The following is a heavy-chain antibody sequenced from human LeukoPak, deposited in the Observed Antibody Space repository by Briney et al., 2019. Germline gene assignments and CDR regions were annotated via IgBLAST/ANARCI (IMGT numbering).Heavy chain of an antibody. J-gene: IGHJ3*02. Sequence: KTSETLSLTCTVSGGSISSSSYYWGWIRQPPGKGLEWIGSIYYSGSTYYNPSLKSRVTISVDTSKNQFSLKLSSVTAADTAVYYCALEGQGSDAFDIWGQGTMVTVSS. V-gene: IGHV4-39*07. CDR1: GGSISSSSYY. CDR3: ALEGQGSDAFDI. D-gene: IGHD1-1*01. CDR2: IYYSGST.